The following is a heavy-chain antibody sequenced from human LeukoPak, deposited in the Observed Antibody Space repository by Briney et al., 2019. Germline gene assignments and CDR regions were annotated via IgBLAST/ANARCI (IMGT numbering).Heavy chain of an antibody. CDR1: GGSISSYY. D-gene: IGHD3-22*01. V-gene: IGHV4-59*01. J-gene: IGHJ6*02. CDR2: IYYSGST. CDR3: ARGTYMIVENNYYYGMDV. Sequence: KSSETLSLTCTVSGGSISSYYWSWIRQPPGKGLEWIGYIYYSGSTNYNPSLKSRVTIPVDTSKNQFSLKLSSVTAADTAVYYCARGTYMIVENNYYYGMDVWGQGTTVTVSS.